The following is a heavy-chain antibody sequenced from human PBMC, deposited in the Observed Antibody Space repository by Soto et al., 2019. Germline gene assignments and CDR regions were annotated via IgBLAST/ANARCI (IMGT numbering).Heavy chain of an antibody. J-gene: IGHJ6*02. V-gene: IGHV1-69*12. D-gene: IGHD6-13*01. Sequence: QVQLVQSGAEVKKPGSSVKVSCKASGGTFSSYAISWVRQAPGQGLEWMGGIIPIFGTANYAQKFQGRVTITADESTSPAYMELSSLRAEDTALYYGARGSVEGSSWDTYYYDGMDVWGQGTTVTVSS. CDR3: ARGSVEGSSWDTYYYDGMDV. CDR2: IIPIFGTA. CDR1: GGTFSSYA.